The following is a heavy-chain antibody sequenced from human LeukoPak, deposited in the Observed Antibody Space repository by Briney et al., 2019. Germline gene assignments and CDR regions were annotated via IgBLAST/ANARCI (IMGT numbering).Heavy chain of an antibody. D-gene: IGHD6-19*01. CDR3: ARRPAVTGPFDY. V-gene: IGHV3-66*01. CDR1: GFTVISNY. CDR2: IYTSGIT. J-gene: IGHJ4*02. Sequence: GGSLRLSCAASGFTVISNYMNWVRQAPGKGLEWVSVIYTSGITDYADSVKGRFTISRDNSKNTLYLQMNSLRTEDTAVYYCARRPAVTGPFDYWDQGTLVTVSS.